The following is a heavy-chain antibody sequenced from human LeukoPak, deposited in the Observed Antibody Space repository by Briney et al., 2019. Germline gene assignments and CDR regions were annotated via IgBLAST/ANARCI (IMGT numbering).Heavy chain of an antibody. V-gene: IGHV3-7*01. CDR2: IKGDGSER. CDR3: ASGSGWPIES. Sequence: PGGSLRLSCAASGFTFSSYWMNWVRQAPGKGLEWVANIKGDGSERHYVDSVKGRFTISGDKATNSLYLQMDSLRGEDTVVYYCASGSGWPIESWGQGTLVTVSS. J-gene: IGHJ4*02. D-gene: IGHD6-19*01. CDR1: GFTFSSYW.